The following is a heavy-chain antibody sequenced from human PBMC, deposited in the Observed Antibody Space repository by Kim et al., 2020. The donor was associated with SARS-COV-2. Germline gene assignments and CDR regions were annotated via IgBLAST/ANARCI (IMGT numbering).Heavy chain of an antibody. CDR1: GYIFTSFH. CDR2: INPSRGNT. Sequence: ASVKVSCKTSGYIFTSFHIHWVRQAPGQVLEWVGMINPSRGNTDYAQTLHDRITVTRDRSTVTVYMELTSLSSEDTAIYFCARKGPQQLVLFVSFVYWGQ. CDR3: ARKGPQQLVLFVSFVY. V-gene: IGHV1-46*04. D-gene: IGHD6-13*01. J-gene: IGHJ4*02.